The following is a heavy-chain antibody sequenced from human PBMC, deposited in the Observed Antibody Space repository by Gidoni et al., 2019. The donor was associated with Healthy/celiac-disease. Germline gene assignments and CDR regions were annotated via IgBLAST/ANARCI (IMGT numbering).Heavy chain of an antibody. D-gene: IGHD5-18*01. J-gene: IGHJ4*02. CDR1: GFPFRSYG. CDR2: IWYDGSNK. Sequence: QVQLVESGGGVFRPGRSLGLSCARSGFPFRSYGMHWVRQAPGKGLEWVAVIWYDGSNKYYADSVKGRFTISRDNSKNTLYLQMNSLRAEDTAVYYCARAGGYSYVNDYWGQGTLVTVSS. CDR3: ARAGGYSYVNDY. V-gene: IGHV3-33*01.